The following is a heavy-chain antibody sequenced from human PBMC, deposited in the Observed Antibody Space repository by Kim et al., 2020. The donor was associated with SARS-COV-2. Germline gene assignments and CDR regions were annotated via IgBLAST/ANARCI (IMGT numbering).Heavy chain of an antibody. D-gene: IGHD3-3*01. Sequence: SETLSLTCTVSGGSISSYYWSWIRQPPGKGLEWIGYIYYSGSTNYNPSLKSRVTISVDTSKNQFSLKLSSVTAADTAVYYCARDHQEWLQYTANRYLDL. CDR3: ARDHQEWLQYTANRYLDL. CDR2: IYYSGST. CDR1: GGSISSYY. J-gene: IGHJ2*01. V-gene: IGHV4-59*01.